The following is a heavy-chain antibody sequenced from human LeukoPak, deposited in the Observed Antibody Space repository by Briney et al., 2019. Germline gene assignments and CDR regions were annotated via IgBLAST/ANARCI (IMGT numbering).Heavy chain of an antibody. V-gene: IGHV3-30*18. CDR1: GFTFSSYG. CDR3: AKEFGELFANVYYHYGMDV. CDR2: ISYDGSNK. D-gene: IGHD3-10*01. J-gene: IGHJ6*04. Sequence: GRSLRLSCAASGFTFSSYGMHWVRQAPGKGLEWVAVISYDGSNKYYADSVKGRFTISRDNSKNTLYLQMNSLRAEDTAVYYCAKEFGELFANVYYHYGMDVWGKGTTVTVSS.